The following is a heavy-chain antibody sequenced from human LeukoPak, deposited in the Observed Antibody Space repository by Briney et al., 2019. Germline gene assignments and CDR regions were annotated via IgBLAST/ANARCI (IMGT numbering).Heavy chain of an antibody. D-gene: IGHD2-2*01. CDR1: GFTFNNYG. J-gene: IGHJ4*02. V-gene: IGHV3-30*18. CDR3: AKGPLRGTAAAIDY. CDR2: LSYGGRNK. Sequence: SGGSLRLSCAASGFTFNNYGMHWVRQAPGKGLEWVAVLSYGGRNKHYPDSVKGRFTISRDISTDTLWLQMDSLRTEDTAVYYCAKGPLRGTAAAIDYWGQGTLVTVSS.